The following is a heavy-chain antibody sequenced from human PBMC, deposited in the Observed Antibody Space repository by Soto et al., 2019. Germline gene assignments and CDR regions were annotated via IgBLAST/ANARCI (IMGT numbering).Heavy chain of an antibody. D-gene: IGHD3-22*01. Sequence: QEQLVQSGAEVKKPGSSVKVSCKASGGLFSSYPISWVRQVPGQGLEGMGGIIPVFHTSYYTQRFQGRVTITADESTNTAYMELSSLRSEDTAIYYCARGGSGYTWFNEFWGQGTLVTVSS. CDR2: IIPVFHTS. CDR3: ARGGSGYTWFNEF. CDR1: GGLFSSYP. J-gene: IGHJ4*02. V-gene: IGHV1-69*01.